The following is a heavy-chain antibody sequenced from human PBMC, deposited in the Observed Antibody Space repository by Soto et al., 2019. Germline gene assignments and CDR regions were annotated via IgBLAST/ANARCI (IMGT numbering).Heavy chain of an antibody. V-gene: IGHV5-51*01. D-gene: IGHD2-15*01. CDR2: IYPGDSET. CDR1: GYSFTSYW. CDR3: ARPGGLVAATNDYYYGMDV. Sequence: GESLKISCKGSGYSFTSYWIGWVRQMPGKGLEWMGIIYPGDSETRYSPSFQGQVTISVDKSISTAYLQWSSLKASDTAKYYCARPGGLVAATNDYYYGMDVWGQGTTVTAP. J-gene: IGHJ6*02.